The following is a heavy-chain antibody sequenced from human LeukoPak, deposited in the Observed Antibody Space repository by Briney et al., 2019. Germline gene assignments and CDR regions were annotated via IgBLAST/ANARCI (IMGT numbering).Heavy chain of an antibody. D-gene: IGHD1-26*01. Sequence: PSETLSLTCAVYGGSFSGYYWSWIRQPPGKGLEWIGEINHSGSTNYNPSLKSRVTISVDTSKNQFSLKLSSVTAADTAVYYCARDALVGVYYFDLWGQGTLVTVSS. CDR3: ARDALVGVYYFDL. CDR1: GGSFSGYY. J-gene: IGHJ4*02. V-gene: IGHV4-34*01. CDR2: INHSGST.